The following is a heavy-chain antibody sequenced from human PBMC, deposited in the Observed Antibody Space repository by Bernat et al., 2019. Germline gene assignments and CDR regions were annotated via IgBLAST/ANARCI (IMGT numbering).Heavy chain of an antibody. V-gene: IGHV3-30-3*01. J-gene: IGHJ4*02. Sequence: QVQLVESGGGVVQPGRSLRLSCAASGFTFSSYAMHWVRQAPGKGLEWVAVISFDGNNKYYADTVKGRFTISRDNSKSTLFLQMNSLRAEDTAVYYGAGDPPEYWSGGGCYLGLDYWGQGTLVTVSS. D-gene: IGHD2-15*01. CDR2: ISFDGNNK. CDR1: GFTFSSYA. CDR3: AGDPPEYWSGGGCYLGLDY.